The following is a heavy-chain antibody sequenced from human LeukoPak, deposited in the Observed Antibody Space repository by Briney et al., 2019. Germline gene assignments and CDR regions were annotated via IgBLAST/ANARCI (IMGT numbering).Heavy chain of an antibody. Sequence: SETLSLTCTVSGVSISSYYWSWIRQPPGKGLEWIGDVYYSGSTNYNPSLKSRVTISVDTSKNQFSLKLSSVTAADTAVYYCARDLQGPTGEYWFDPWGQGTLVTVSS. J-gene: IGHJ5*02. CDR1: GVSISSYY. CDR2: VYYSGST. V-gene: IGHV4-59*01. D-gene: IGHD2/OR15-2a*01. CDR3: ARDLQGPTGEYWFDP.